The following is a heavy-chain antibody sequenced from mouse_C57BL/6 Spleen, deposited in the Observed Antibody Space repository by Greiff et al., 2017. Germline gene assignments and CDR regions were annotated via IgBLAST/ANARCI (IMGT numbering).Heavy chain of an antibody. J-gene: IGHJ3*01. CDR3: ARSEGGNLVAY. CDR2: INPNNGGT. Sequence: EVQLQQSGPELVKPGASVKMSCKASGYTFTDYNMHWVKQSHGKSLEWIGYINPNNGGTSYNQKFKGKATLTVNKSSSTAYMELRSRTSEDSAVYYCARSEGGNLVAYWGQGTLVTVSA. CDR1: GYTFTDYN. V-gene: IGHV1-22*01. D-gene: IGHD1-1*02.